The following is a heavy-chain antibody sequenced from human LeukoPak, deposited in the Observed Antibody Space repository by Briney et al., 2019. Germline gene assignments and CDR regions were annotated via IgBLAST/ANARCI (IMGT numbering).Heavy chain of an antibody. Sequence: SETLSLTCAVYGGSFSGYYWSWIRQPPGKGLEWIGEINHSGSTNYNPSLKSRVTISVDTSKNQFSLKLSSATAADTAVYYCARHRHILTGYYSNNWFDPWGQGTLVTVSS. J-gene: IGHJ5*02. CDR2: INHSGST. CDR3: ARHRHILTGYYSNNWFDP. CDR1: GGSFSGYY. D-gene: IGHD3-9*01. V-gene: IGHV4-34*01.